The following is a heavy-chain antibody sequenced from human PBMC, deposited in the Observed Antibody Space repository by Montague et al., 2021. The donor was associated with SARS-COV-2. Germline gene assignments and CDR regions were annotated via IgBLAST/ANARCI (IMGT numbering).Heavy chain of an antibody. CDR3: ARGAPGY. D-gene: IGHD1-1*01. V-gene: IGHV4-34*01. J-gene: IGHJ4*02. CDR1: GGSFSDYH. Sequence: SETLSLTCAVYGGSFSDYHWTWIHQSPGGGLEWIGQINYGGSTKYNPSLRSRVTISIDTSKNQFSLKLTSVTAADTAVYYCARGAPGYWGQGTLVTVSS. CDR2: INYGGST.